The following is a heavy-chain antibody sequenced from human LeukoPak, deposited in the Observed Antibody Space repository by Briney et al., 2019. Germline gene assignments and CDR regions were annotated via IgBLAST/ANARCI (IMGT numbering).Heavy chain of an antibody. J-gene: IGHJ4*01. Sequence: GRSLRLSCAASGFTFSDYWMSWVRQAPGKGLEWVANIKQDGSEKYYVDSVKGRFTISRDNAKNSLYLQMNSLRDEDTALHYCARGWWIDYWGHGTLVTVSS. CDR1: GFTFSDYW. CDR3: ARGWWIDY. V-gene: IGHV3-7*01. CDR2: IKQDGSEK. D-gene: IGHD2-15*01.